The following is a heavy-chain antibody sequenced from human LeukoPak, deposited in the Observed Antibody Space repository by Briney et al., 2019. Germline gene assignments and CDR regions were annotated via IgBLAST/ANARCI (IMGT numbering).Heavy chain of an antibody. CDR3: AKVGRGDYVWGSYSFDY. D-gene: IGHD3-16*01. CDR1: GGSISPNY. CDR2: IFYTGTT. V-gene: IGHV4-59*01. J-gene: IGHJ4*02. Sequence: PPETLSLTCTVSGGSISPNYWRWIRQPPGKGLEWIGSIFYTGTTNYNPSLESRVTISVDTSKNQFSLKLTSVTAADTAVYYCAKVGRGDYVWGSYSFDYWGQGTLVTVSS.